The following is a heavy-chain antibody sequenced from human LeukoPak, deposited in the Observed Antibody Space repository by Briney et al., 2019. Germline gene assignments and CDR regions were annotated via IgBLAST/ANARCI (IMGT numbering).Heavy chain of an antibody. J-gene: IGHJ4*02. CDR3: ARDGRGSSSSSNFDY. Sequence: ASVKVSCKASGYTFTSYDINWVRQATGQGLEWMRWMNPNSGNTGYAQTFQGRGTITRNTSISTAYMELSSLRSEDTAVYYCARDGRGSSSSSNFDYWGQGTLVTVSS. V-gene: IGHV1-8*03. CDR1: GYTFTSYD. D-gene: IGHD6-6*01. CDR2: MNPNSGNT.